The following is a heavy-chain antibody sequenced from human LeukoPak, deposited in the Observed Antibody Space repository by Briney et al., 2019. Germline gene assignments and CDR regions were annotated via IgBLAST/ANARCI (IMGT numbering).Heavy chain of an antibody. D-gene: IGHD2-15*01. Sequence: PGGSLRLSCAASGFTFSSYGMHWVRQAPGKGLEWVAVIWYDGSNKYYSDSVKGRFTISRDNSENTLYLQMNSLRAEDTAVYYCAKDGGWVAQGLFDYWGQGTLVTVSS. CDR2: IWYDGSNK. V-gene: IGHV3-33*06. CDR3: AKDGGWVAQGLFDY. J-gene: IGHJ4*02. CDR1: GFTFSSYG.